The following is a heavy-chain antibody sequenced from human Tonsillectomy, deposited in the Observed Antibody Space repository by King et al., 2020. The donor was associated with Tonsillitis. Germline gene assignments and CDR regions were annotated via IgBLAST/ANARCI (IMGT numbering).Heavy chain of an antibody. D-gene: IGHD3-3*01. CDR3: AAQTYYDFWSGYNFDY. V-gene: IGHV4-59*01. CDR1: GRSISSYY. CDR2: IYYNGSS. Sequence: VQLQESGPGLLKPSETLSLTCTVSGRSISSYYWSWIRQPPGKGLEWIGCIYYNGSSNYNPSLKSRVTISVDTSTNQISLKLSSVTAADTALYYCAAQTYYDFWSGYNFDYWGQGTLVTVSS. J-gene: IGHJ4*02.